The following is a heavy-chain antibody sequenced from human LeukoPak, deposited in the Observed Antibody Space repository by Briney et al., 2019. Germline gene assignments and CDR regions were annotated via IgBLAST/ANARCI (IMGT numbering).Heavy chain of an antibody. D-gene: IGHD3-22*01. CDR1: GFIFSDYG. V-gene: IGHV3-23*01. J-gene: IGHJ3*02. CDR3: ATSISVVSGVISHADAFHI. CDR2: ISGRGANM. Sequence: GGSLRLSCAASGFIFSDYGITWVRQAPGKGLEWVSGISGRGANMYFADSVKGRSTISRDNSKNTVYLQMDSLRAEDRAVFYCATSISVVSGVISHADAFHIWGRGTMVNVSS.